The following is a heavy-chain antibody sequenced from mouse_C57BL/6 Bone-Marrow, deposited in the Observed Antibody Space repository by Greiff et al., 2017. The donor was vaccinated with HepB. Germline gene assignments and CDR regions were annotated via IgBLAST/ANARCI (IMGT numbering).Heavy chain of an antibody. J-gene: IGHJ3*01. Sequence: VQLQQPGAELVKPGASVKMSCKASGYTFTSYWITWVKQRPGQGLEWIGDIYPGSGSTNYNEKFKSKATLTVDTSSSTAYMQLSSLTSEDSAVYYCASRYYGYDDAWLAYWGQGTLVTVSA. CDR2: IYPGSGST. CDR1: GYTFTSYW. D-gene: IGHD2-2*01. CDR3: ASRYYGYDDAWLAY. V-gene: IGHV1-55*01.